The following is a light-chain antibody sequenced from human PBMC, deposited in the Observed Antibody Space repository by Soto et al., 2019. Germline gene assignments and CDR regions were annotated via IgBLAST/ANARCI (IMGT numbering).Light chain of an antibody. CDR1: QSISYW. Sequence: IQMTQSPSTLSASVGDRVTITCRASQSISYWLAWYQQKPGKVPEVLIYKASSLGSGVPPRFSGSGSGTEFTLTVSSLQPDDFAAYYCLQYSTYPVTFGGGTRVEIK. CDR2: KAS. V-gene: IGKV1-5*03. CDR3: LQYSTYPVT. J-gene: IGKJ4*01.